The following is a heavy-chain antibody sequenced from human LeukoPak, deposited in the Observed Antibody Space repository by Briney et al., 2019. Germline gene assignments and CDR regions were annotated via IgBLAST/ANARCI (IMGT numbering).Heavy chain of an antibody. CDR1: GFPFSNYW. D-gene: IGHD4-23*01. CDR2: MKEDGGEI. Sequence: GGSLRLSCAGSGFPFSNYWMAWVRQAPGKGLEWVANMKEDGGEINYVDSVKGRFTISRDNAKNSLDLQMNSLRVDDTAVYYCVRDRGYSTFDYWGQGTLVVVDS. CDR3: VRDRGYSTFDY. V-gene: IGHV3-7*01. J-gene: IGHJ4*02.